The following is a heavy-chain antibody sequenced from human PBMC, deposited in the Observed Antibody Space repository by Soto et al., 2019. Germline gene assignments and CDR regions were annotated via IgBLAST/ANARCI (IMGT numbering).Heavy chain of an antibody. V-gene: IGHV1-46*01. CDR2: INPSGGGT. J-gene: IGHJ4*02. CDR1: GFPFTSSC. Sequence: ASVKASCKTSGFPFTSSCIHWVRQAHGQGLEWMGIINPSGGGTSYAQKFQGRVTMTRDTSTSTAYMEMSSLRYEDTAMYYCATYYCAREGSSGWPFDYWGQGTLVTVSS. CDR3: ATYYCAREGSSGWPFDY. D-gene: IGHD6-19*01.